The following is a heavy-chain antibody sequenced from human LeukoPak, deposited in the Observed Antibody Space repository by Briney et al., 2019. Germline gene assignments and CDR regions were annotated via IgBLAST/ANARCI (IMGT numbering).Heavy chain of an antibody. CDR2: ISSSGSTI. D-gene: IGHD6-19*01. J-gene: IGHJ4*02. CDR3: ARAPRRIAVAGTLFDY. CDR1: GFTFSSYE. V-gene: IGHV3-48*03. Sequence: GGSLRLSCAASGFTFSSYEMNWVRQAPGKGLEWVSYISSSGSTIYYADSVKGRFTISRDNAKNSLYLQMNSLRAEDTAVYYCARAPRRIAVAGTLFDYWGQGTLVTVSS.